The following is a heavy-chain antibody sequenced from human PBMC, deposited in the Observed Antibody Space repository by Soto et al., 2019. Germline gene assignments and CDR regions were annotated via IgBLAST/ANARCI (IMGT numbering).Heavy chain of an antibody. D-gene: IGHD3-10*01. V-gene: IGHV3-33*01. J-gene: IGHJ6*02. Sequence: GGSLRLSCVTSGFTFNNYGMHWVRQAPGKGLEWVAVIWYDGSNKYYAESVKGRFTISRDTSKNTLFLQMNSLRAEDTAVYYCARDKGNSYGSGRSGMDVWGQGTTVTVSS. CDR2: IWYDGSNK. CDR1: GFTFNNYG. CDR3: ARDKGNSYGSGRSGMDV.